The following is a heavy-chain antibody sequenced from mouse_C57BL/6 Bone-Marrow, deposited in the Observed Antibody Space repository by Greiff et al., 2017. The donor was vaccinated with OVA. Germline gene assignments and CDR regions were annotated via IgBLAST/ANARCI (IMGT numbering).Heavy chain of an antibody. CDR1: GYSFTDYN. Sequence: EVKLQESGPELVKPGASVKISCKASGYSFTDYNMNWVKQSNGKSLEWIGVINPNYGTPSYNQKFKGKATLTVDQSSSTAYMQLNSLTSEDSAVYYCARLLYYGSSHWYFDVWGTGTTVTVSS. V-gene: IGHV1-39*01. CDR3: ARLLYYGSSHWYFDV. D-gene: IGHD1-1*01. J-gene: IGHJ1*03. CDR2: INPNYGTP.